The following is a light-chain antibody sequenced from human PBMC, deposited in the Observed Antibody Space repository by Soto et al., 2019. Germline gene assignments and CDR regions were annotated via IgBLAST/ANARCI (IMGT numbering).Light chain of an antibody. J-gene: IGLJ1*01. Sequence: QSALTQPASVSGSPGQSITISCTGTSSDVGGHNYVSWYQQHPGKAPKLMIYEVSNRPSGVSNRFSGSKSGNTASLTISGLQAEDEADYYCSSYSSSNSLYVFGTGTKVTVL. V-gene: IGLV2-14*01. CDR2: EVS. CDR3: SSYSSSNSLYV. CDR1: SSDVGGHNY.